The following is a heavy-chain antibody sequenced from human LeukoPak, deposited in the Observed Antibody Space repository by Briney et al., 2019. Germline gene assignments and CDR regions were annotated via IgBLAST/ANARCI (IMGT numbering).Heavy chain of an antibody. CDR1: GGSISSGGYY. Sequence: SETLSLTCTVSGGSISSGGYYWSWIRQHPGKGLEWIGYIYYSGSTYYNPSLKSRVTISVDTSKNQFSLKLSSVTAADTAVYYCARVNTAIYGMDVWGQGTTVIVSS. J-gene: IGHJ6*02. V-gene: IGHV4-31*03. D-gene: IGHD5-18*01. CDR2: IYYSGST. CDR3: ARVNTAIYGMDV.